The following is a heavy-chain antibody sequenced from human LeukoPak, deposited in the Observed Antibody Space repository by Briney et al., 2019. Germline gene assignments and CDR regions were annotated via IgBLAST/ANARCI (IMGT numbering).Heavy chain of an antibody. J-gene: IGHJ4*02. V-gene: IGHV4-34*01. CDR3: AGGYSGYDVGY. CDR1: DASFSGFY. CDR2: IHHSGSA. Sequence: SETLSLTCAVYDASFSGFYWNWIRQTPGKGLEWIGEIHHSGSANYHPSLMSRVTFSIDTSKKQFSLNLTSVTVADTAVYYCAGGYSGYDVGYWGQGTRVTVSS. D-gene: IGHD5-12*01.